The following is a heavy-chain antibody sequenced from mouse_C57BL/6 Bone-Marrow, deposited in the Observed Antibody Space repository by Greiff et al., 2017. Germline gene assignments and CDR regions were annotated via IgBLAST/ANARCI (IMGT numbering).Heavy chain of an antibody. V-gene: IGHV1-82*01. J-gene: IGHJ2*01. CDR3: ASITTGVATNY. Sequence: QVQLQQSGPELVKPGASVKISCQASGYAFSSSWMNWVQQRPGKGLEWIGRIYPGDGATNYNGKFKGKATLTADKSSITAYMQLSSLTSEDSAVYFCASITTGVATNYWGQGTTLTVSS. CDR2: IYPGDGAT. D-gene: IGHD1-1*01. CDR1: GYAFSSSW.